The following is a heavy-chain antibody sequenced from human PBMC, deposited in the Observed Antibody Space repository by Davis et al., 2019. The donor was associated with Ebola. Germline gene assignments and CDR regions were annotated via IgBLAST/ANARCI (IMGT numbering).Heavy chain of an antibody. D-gene: IGHD3-10*02. V-gene: IGHV4-59*01. J-gene: IGHJ5*02. Sequence: MPSETLSLTCTVSGGSITGYYWSWIRQLPGKGLQWIGYVYYDGATNYNPSLKSRITIAVDTSKNQFSLKVNSVTAADTAVYYCVRDMFTNYFGPWGQGTLVTVST. CDR2: VYYDGAT. CDR1: GGSITGYY. CDR3: VRDMFTNYFGP.